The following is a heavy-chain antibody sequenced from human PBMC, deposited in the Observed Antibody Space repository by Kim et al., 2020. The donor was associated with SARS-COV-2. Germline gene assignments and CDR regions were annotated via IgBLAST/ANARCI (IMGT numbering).Heavy chain of an antibody. CDR1: GYSISSGYY. Sequence: SETLSLTCTVSGYSISSGYYWGWIRQPPGKGLEWIGSIYHSGSTYYNPSLKSRVTISVDTSKNQFSLKLSSVTAADTAVYYCARHTSYYYDSSGYYYYLGWFDPWGQGTLVTVSS. CDR3: ARHTSYYYDSSGYYYYLGWFDP. J-gene: IGHJ5*02. V-gene: IGHV4-38-2*02. D-gene: IGHD3-22*01. CDR2: IYHSGST.